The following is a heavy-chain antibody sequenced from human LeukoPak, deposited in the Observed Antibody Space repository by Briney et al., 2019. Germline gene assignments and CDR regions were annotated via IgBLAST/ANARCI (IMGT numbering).Heavy chain of an antibody. V-gene: IGHV3-73*01. Sequence: PGGSLRLSCAASGFTFSSYSMNWVRQASGRGLEWVGRIRSKANSYATAYAASVKGRFTISRDDSKNTAYLQMNSLKTEDTAVYYCTRRGYCSGGSCYSFDYWGQGTLVTVSS. J-gene: IGHJ4*02. CDR2: IRSKANSYAT. CDR1: GFTFSSYS. CDR3: TRRGYCSGGSCYSFDY. D-gene: IGHD2-15*01.